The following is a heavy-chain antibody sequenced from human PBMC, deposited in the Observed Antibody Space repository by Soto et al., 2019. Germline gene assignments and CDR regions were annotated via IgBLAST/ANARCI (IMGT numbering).Heavy chain of an antibody. D-gene: IGHD6-6*01. V-gene: IGHV1-46*01. J-gene: IGHJ4*02. CDR2: INPSGGST. CDR1: GYTFTSYY. Sequence: QVQLVQSGAEVKKPGASVKVSRKASGYTFTSYYMHWVRQAPGQGLEWMGIINPSGGSTSYAQKCQGRVTVTRDTSTSTVYMARSSLRSEVTAVYYCARDLAAARPTGDYWGPGTLVTVSS. CDR3: ARDLAAARPTGDY.